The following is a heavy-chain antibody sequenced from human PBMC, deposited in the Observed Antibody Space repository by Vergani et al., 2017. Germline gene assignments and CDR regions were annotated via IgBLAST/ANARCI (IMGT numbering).Heavy chain of an antibody. Sequence: QVQLVQSGAEVKKPGASVKVSCKASGYTFTSYYMHWVRQAPGQGLEWMGRIIPILGIANYAQKFQGRVTITADKSTSTAYMELSSLRSEDTAVYYCARALGRRPFYYYYGMDVWGQGTTVTVSS. CDR3: ARALGRRPFYYYYGMDV. V-gene: IGHV1-69*09. J-gene: IGHJ6*02. CDR1: GYTFTSYY. CDR2: IIPILGIA.